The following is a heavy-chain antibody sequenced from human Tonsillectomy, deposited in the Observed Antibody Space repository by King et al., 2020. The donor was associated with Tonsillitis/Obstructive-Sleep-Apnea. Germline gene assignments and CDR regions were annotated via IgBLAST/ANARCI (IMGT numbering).Heavy chain of an antibody. D-gene: IGHD3-3*01. CDR2: IDPSDSYT. Sequence: QLVQSGAEVKKPGESLRISCKGSGYSFTSYWISWVRQMPGKGLEWMGRIDPSDSYTNYSPSFQGHVTISADKSISTAYLQWSRLKASDTVMYYCARLRSGLNWFDPWGQGTLVTVSS. CDR3: ARLRSGLNWFDP. J-gene: IGHJ5*02. CDR1: GYSFTSYW. V-gene: IGHV5-10-1*03.